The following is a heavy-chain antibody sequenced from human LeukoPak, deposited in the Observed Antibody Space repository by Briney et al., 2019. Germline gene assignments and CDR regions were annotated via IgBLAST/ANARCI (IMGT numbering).Heavy chain of an antibody. D-gene: IGHD4-11*01. CDR3: ARGLLSFMRSDYSNYWDNWFDP. V-gene: IGHV1-8*03. J-gene: IGHJ5*02. CDR1: GYTFTIYD. CDR2: MNPNSGNT. Sequence: ASVKVSCKASGYTFTIYDINWMRQATGQGLEWMGWMNPNSGNTGYAQRFQGRVTFTRNTSISTAYMELSSLRSEDTAVYYCARGLLSFMRSDYSNYWDNWFDPWGQGTLVTVSS.